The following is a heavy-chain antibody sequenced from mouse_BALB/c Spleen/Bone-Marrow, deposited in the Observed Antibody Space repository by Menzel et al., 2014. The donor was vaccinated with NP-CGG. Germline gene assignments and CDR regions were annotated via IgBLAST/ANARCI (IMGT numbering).Heavy chain of an antibody. CDR1: GYTFTSYN. CDR3: ARGDGYDSYYFDY. V-gene: IGHV1-12*01. J-gene: IGHJ2*01. Sequence: QVQLQQSGAELVKPGASVKMSCKASGYTFTSYNMHWVKQTPGQGLEWIGAIYPGNGDTSYNQKFKGKATLTADKSSSTAYMQLSSLTSEDSAVYYCARGDGYDSYYFDYWGQGTTLTVFS. D-gene: IGHD2-2*01. CDR2: IYPGNGDT.